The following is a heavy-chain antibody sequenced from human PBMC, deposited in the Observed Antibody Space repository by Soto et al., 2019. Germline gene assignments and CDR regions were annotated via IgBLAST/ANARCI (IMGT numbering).Heavy chain of an antibody. D-gene: IGHD6-19*01. J-gene: IGHJ6*03. V-gene: IGHV1-69*08. CDR3: ASGKSQMTQDRIGFYSYMDV. Sequence: QVQLVQSGAEVKKPGSSVRISCTASGVAFSNYTFTWVRRAPGQGLEWMGRVIPLLDASNYAEKFQDRVTMTADRSTSTAYMELSGLKSEDSAIYYCASGKSQMTQDRIGFYSYMDVWGKGTTVTVSS. CDR2: VIPLLDAS. CDR1: GVAFSNYT.